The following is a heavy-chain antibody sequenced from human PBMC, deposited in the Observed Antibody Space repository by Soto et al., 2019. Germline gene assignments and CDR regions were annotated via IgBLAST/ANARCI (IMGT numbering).Heavy chain of an antibody. V-gene: IGHV5-10-1*01. CDR2: IDPSDSQT. D-gene: IGHD3-22*01. CDR1: GYSFAGYW. Sequence: PEESLTISCKGSGYSFAGYWITWVLQKPGKGPEWMGRIDPSDSQTYYSPSFRGHVTISVTKSITTVFLQWSSLRASDTAMYYCARQIYDSDTGPNFKYYFDSWGQGTTVTVSS. J-gene: IGHJ4*02. CDR3: ARQIYDSDTGPNFKYYFDS.